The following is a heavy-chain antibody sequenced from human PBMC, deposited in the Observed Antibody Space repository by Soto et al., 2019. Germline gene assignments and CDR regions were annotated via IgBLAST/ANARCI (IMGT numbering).Heavy chain of an antibody. CDR1: GGTVCIYT. V-gene: IGHV1-69*04. D-gene: IGHD4-17*01. CDR2: IIPILGIA. Sequence: SVKLSCKASGGTVCIYTITWVRKAPGQRLEWMGRIIPILGIANYAQKFQGRVTITADKSTSTAYMELSSLRSEDTAVYYCARDFHYGRGFDYWGQGTLVTVSS. J-gene: IGHJ4*02. CDR3: ARDFHYGRGFDY.